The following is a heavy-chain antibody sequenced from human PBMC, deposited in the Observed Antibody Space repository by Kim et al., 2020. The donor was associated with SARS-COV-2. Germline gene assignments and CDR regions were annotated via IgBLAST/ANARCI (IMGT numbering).Heavy chain of an antibody. Sequence: SETLSLTCTVSGGSISSGGYYWSWIRQHTGKGLEWIGYIYYSGSTYYNPSLKSRVTISIDTSKNQFSLKLSSVTAADTAVYYCARVRDLWQQLPPPYPGYFDLWGRGTLVTVSS. CDR1: GGSISSGGYY. CDR3: ARVRDLWQQLPPPYPGYFDL. CDR2: IYYSGST. D-gene: IGHD6-13*01. V-gene: IGHV4-31*03. J-gene: IGHJ2*01.